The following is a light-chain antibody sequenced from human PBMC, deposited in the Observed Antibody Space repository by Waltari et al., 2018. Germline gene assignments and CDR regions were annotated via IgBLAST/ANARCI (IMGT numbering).Light chain of an antibody. CDR3: SLYYGDARWV. CDR2: DTD. V-gene: IGLV7-43*01. J-gene: IGLJ3*02. CDR1: TGVVTTKYY. Sequence: VLPQEPSLTVSPGGTVTLTCDSTTGVVTTKYYPHWFQQKPVQTRRTLMYDTDKKHSWTRARFSGSLLGGKAALTLSNVQREDEAEYYCSLYYGDARWVFGGGTKLTV.